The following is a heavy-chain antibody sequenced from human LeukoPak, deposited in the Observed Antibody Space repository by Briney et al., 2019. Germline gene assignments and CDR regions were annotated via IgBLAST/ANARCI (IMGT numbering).Heavy chain of an antibody. J-gene: IGHJ4*02. D-gene: IGHD2/OR15-2a*01. CDR2: VNSDGSAT. CDR3: TSFYETN. V-gene: IGHV3-74*01. Sequence: GGSLRLSCAASGFIFTKYWMHWVRRAPGKGLVWVSHVNSDGSATSYADSVKGRFTISRDNAKNTVYLHVNSLRVEDTAVYYCTSFYETNWGQGTLVTVSS. CDR1: GFIFTKYW.